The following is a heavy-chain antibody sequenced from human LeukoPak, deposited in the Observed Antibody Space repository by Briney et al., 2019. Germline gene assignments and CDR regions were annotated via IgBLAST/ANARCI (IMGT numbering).Heavy chain of an antibody. V-gene: IGHV4-59*01. CDR3: ARGSPDFWGAIYTFRFDN. D-gene: IGHD3-3*01. CDR1: GGSISSYY. J-gene: IGHJ4*02. CDR2: IYYSGST. Sequence: PSETLSLTCIVSGGSISSYYWSWIRQPPGKGLEWIGHIYYSGSTNYNPSLKTRVTISLDTSKNQFSLKLSSVTAADTAVYYCARGSPDFWGAIYTFRFDNWGQGTLVTVSS.